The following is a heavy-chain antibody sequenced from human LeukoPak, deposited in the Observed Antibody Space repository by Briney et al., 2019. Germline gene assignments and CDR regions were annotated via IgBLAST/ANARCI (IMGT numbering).Heavy chain of an antibody. V-gene: IGHV1-2*02. D-gene: IGHD6-6*01. CDR2: INPNSGGT. CDR1: AYTFTGYY. J-gene: IGHJ6*03. CDR3: ARDAYKRYSSSSRVYYYYYYMDV. Sequence: ASVKVSCKASAYTFTGYYIHWLRQAPGQGLEWMGWINPNSGGTNYAQKFQGRVTMTRDTSISTAYMELSRLRSDDTAVYYCARDAYKRYSSSSRVYYYYYYMDVWGKGTTVTVSS.